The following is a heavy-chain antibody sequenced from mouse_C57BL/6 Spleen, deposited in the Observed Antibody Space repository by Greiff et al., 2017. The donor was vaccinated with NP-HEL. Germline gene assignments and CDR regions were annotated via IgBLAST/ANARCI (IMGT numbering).Heavy chain of an antibody. CDR3: ARSRGNYGLYYFDY. V-gene: IGHV1-66*01. J-gene: IGHJ2*01. Sequence: VQLQESGPELVKPGASVKISCKASGYSFTSYYIHWVKQRPGQGLEWIGWIYPGSGNTKYNEKFKGKATLTADTSSSTAYMQLSSLTSEDSAVYYCARSRGNYGLYYFDYWGQGTTLTVSS. D-gene: IGHD1-1*02. CDR1: GYSFTSYY. CDR2: IYPGSGNT.